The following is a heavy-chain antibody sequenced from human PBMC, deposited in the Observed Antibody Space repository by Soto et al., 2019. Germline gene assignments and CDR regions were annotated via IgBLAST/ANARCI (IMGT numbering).Heavy chain of an antibody. J-gene: IGHJ6*02. CDR2: IIPIFGIA. CDR3: AREDRDRETGLVPAAIDGMDV. D-gene: IGHD2-2*01. Sequence: QVQLVQSGAEVKKPGSSVKVSCKASGGTFSRYSITWVRQAPGHGLEWIGRIIPIFGIASYAQKFQGRVTITADEPTSXAXMXXSSLRSDDTAVYYCAREDRDRETGLVPAAIDGMDVWVQGTTVTVSS. CDR1: GGTFSRYS. V-gene: IGHV1-69*08.